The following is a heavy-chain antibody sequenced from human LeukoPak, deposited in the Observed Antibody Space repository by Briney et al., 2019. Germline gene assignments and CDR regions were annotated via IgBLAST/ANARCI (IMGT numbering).Heavy chain of an antibody. CDR3: VRDARYCPDV. D-gene: IGHD2-8*02. J-gene: IGHJ6*02. Sequence: GGSLRLSCAASGFTFTTYWMHWVRQAPGKGLVWVSRLISDGSSASYADSVKGRFTISRDNTKNTLYLQMNSLRAEDTAIYYCVRDARYCPDVWGQGTTVTVSS. V-gene: IGHV3-74*01. CDR1: GFTFTTYW. CDR2: LISDGSSA.